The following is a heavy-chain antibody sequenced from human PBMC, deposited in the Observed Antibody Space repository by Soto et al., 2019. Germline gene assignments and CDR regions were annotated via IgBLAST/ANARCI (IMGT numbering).Heavy chain of an antibody. J-gene: IGHJ6*02. CDR3: ATRNSNYEAYYYYYGMDV. D-gene: IGHD4-4*01. CDR2: IIPIFGTA. Sequence: QVQLVQSGAEVKKPGSSVNVSCKASGGTFSSYAISWVRQAPGQGLEWMGGIIPIFGTANYAQKFQGKVTITADESTSTAYMELSSLRSEDTAVYYCATRNSNYEAYYYYYGMDVWGQGTTVTVSS. CDR1: GGTFSSYA. V-gene: IGHV1-69*01.